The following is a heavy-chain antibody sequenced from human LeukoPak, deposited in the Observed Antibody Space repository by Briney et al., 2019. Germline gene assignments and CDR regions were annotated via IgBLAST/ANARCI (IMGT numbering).Heavy chain of an antibody. D-gene: IGHD3-10*01. CDR3: ARDRGGGFDY. CDR1: GFTLSSYA. Sequence: GGSLRLSCAASGFTLSSYAMSWVRQAPGKGLEWVSSITGSGGDTHYADSVKGRLTISRDNSKNTLYLQMNSLRAEDTAVYYCARDRGGGFDYWGQGTLVSVSP. V-gene: IGHV3-23*01. J-gene: IGHJ4*02. CDR2: ITGSGGDT.